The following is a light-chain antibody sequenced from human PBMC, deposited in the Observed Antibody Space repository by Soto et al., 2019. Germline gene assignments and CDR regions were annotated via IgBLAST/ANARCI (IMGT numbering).Light chain of an antibody. Sequence: QSVLTQPPSASGTPGQRVTISCSGSSSNIGGNTVNWYQQLPGTAPKLLMYTNNQRPSGVPDRFSGSKSGTSASLAISGPQSEYEADYYCAVWEDSLNGVVFGGGTKLTVL. CDR2: TNN. J-gene: IGLJ2*01. V-gene: IGLV1-44*01. CDR1: SSNIGGNT. CDR3: AVWEDSLNGVV.